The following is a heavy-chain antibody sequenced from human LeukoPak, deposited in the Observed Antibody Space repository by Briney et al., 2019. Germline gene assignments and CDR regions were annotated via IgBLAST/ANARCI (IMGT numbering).Heavy chain of an antibody. Sequence: SETLSLTYTVSGGSIRSSSYYWGWVRQPPGKGLEWIGSIYNSGSTCYNPSLKRRVRLPVHTPKKQISLTLSSVTAADTAVYYCVRDLDDSSGYHPEFVQHWGQGTLVTVSS. CDR3: VRDLDDSSGYHPEFVQH. V-gene: IGHV4-39*01. CDR2: IYNSGST. CDR1: GGSIRSSSYY. D-gene: IGHD3-22*01. J-gene: IGHJ1*01.